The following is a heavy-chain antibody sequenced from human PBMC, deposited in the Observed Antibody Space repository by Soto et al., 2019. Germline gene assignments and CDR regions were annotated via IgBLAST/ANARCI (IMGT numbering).Heavy chain of an antibody. CDR3: AVEPGIAAAGTNYYYYGGLDV. Sequence: QVQLVQSGAEVKKPGSSVKVSCKASGGTFSRYAISWVRQAPGQGREWMGGIIPIFGTANYAQKFQGRVTITADESTVTSYMELSSLRSEDTAVYYCAVEPGIAAAGTNYYYYGGLDVWFQGPKVTVSS. D-gene: IGHD6-13*01. J-gene: IGHJ6*02. V-gene: IGHV1-69*01. CDR2: IIPIFGTA. CDR1: GGTFSRYA.